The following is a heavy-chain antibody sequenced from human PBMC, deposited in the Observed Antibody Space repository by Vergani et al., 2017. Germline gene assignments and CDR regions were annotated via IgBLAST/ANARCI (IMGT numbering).Heavy chain of an antibody. CDR3: ARMGGYDEGDAFRIGYFDS. CDR2: IYSTGST. CDR1: GDSISSGVYY. Sequence: QLQESGPGLVKPPQTLSLTCSVSGDSISSGVYYWNWIRQHPGKGLEWIGYIYSTGSTHHNPSLRRRINMSVDTSKNQFSLKLNSVTAADTAMYYCARMGGYDEGDAFRIGYFDSWGPGILVTVSS. J-gene: IGHJ4*02. D-gene: IGHD3-22*01. V-gene: IGHV4-31*03.